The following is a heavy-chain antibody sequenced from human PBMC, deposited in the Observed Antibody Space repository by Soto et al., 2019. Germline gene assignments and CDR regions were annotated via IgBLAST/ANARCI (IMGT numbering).Heavy chain of an antibody. CDR2: INPSGGST. V-gene: IGHV1-46*01. CDR3: ARDLIAGGQFPA. J-gene: IGHJ5*02. D-gene: IGHD1-26*01. CDR1: GYTFTSYY. Sequence: GASVNVSCKASGYTFTSYYMHWVRQAPGQGLEWMGIINPSGGSTSYAQKFQGRVTMTRDTSTSTVYMELSSLRSEDTAVYYCARDLIAGGQFPAWGQGTLVTVSS.